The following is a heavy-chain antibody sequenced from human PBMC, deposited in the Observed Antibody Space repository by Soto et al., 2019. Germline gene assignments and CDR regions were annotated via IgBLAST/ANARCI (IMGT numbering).Heavy chain of an antibody. Sequence: GGYLRLSCAASGFTFSSYSMNWVRQAPGKGLEWVSSISSSSYIYYADSVKGRFTISRDNAKNSLHLQMNSLRAEDTAVYYCAKTFLYGSGSYYNGRGMDVWGQGTTVTVSS. CDR1: GFTFSSYS. CDR3: AKTFLYGSGSYYNGRGMDV. V-gene: IGHV3-21*01. J-gene: IGHJ6*02. CDR2: ISSSSYI. D-gene: IGHD3-10*01.